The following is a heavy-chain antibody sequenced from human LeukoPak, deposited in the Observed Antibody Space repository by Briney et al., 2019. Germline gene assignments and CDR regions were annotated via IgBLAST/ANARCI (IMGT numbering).Heavy chain of an antibody. D-gene: IGHD6-19*01. V-gene: IGHV3-23*01. CDR2: IFGSGGSA. CDR3: GKTTTGYSSGRYPGWPVDY. CDR1: GFTFNSYA. J-gene: IGHJ4*02. Sequence: GGSLRLSCAASGFTFNSYAMYWVRQAPGKGLEWVSGIFGSGGSAHYADSVKGRFTISRETSKNTVYLQMDSLRVEDTAVYYCGKTTTGYSSGRYPGWPVDYWGQGTLVTVSS.